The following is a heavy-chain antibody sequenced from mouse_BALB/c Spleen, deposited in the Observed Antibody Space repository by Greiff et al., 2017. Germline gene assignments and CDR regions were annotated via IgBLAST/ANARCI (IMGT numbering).Heavy chain of an antibody. CDR2: ISYSGST. Sequence: EVKLQESGPGLVKPSQSLSLTCTVTGYSITSDYAWNWIRQFPGNKLEWMGYISYSGSTSYNPSLKSRISITRDTSKNQFFLQLNSVTTEDTATYYCARNRYDRAMDYWGQGTSVTVSS. CDR3: ARNRYDRAMDY. D-gene: IGHD2-14*01. V-gene: IGHV3-2*02. J-gene: IGHJ4*01. CDR1: GYSITSDYA.